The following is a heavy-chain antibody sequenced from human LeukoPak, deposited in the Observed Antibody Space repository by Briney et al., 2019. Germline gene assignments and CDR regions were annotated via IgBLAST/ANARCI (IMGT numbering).Heavy chain of an antibody. D-gene: IGHD3-3*01. CDR1: GYTCSDYY. J-gene: IGHJ4*02. Sequence: ASVKVCCKASGYTCSDYYIHWVRQAPGQGHEWMGWISPKSGGTNYAQNFQGRVTMTRDTSINTAYMELSRLRPDDTAVYYCARHNYDFDFDSWGQGALVTVSS. CDR2: ISPKSGGT. CDR3: ARHNYDFDFDS. V-gene: IGHV1-2*02.